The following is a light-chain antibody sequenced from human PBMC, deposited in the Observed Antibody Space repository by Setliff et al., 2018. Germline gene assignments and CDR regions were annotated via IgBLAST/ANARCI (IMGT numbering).Light chain of an antibody. J-gene: IGLJ1*01. V-gene: IGLV2-14*03. CDR1: SRDVGSYDF. CDR3: SSYTNSNTYV. Sequence: QSVLTQPASVSGSPGQSITISCIGSSRDVGSYDFVSWCQQHPGKAPKLIIYDVTGRPSGVSDRFSGSKSGNTASLTISGLQAEDEADYYCSSYTNSNTYVFGTGTKVTVL. CDR2: DVT.